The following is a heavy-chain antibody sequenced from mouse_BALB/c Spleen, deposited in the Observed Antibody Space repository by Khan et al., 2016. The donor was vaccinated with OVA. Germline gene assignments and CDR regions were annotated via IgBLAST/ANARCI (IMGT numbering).Heavy chain of an antibody. V-gene: IGHV2-2*02. CDR2: IWRGGST. CDR3: ARRGYYSGRGSWFPY. D-gene: IGHD2-3*01. J-gene: IGHJ3*01. CDR1: GFSLTSYG. Sequence: VQLQESGPGLAQPSQRVSITCTVSGFSLTSYGVHWVRQSPGQGLEWLGVIWRGGSTDYNAAFISRLTIRKDNSKCQAFFKMNSRQATDTAIYYCARRGYYSGRGSWFPYWGQGTLVTVSA.